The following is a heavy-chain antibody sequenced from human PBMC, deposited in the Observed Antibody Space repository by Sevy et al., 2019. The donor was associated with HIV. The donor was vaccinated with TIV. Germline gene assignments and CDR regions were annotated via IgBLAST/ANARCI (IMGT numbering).Heavy chain of an antibody. CDR3: AREGCTKPHDY. CDR2: LSFGCGEI. J-gene: IGHJ4*02. Sequence: GGSLRLSCAASGFTFSKYSMSWVRQPPGKGLEWVSTLSFGCGEINYADSVKGRFTISRDKSKSSGYLQMNNLRPEETAVYYCAREGCTKPHDYWGQGTLVTVS. CDR1: GFTFSKYS. V-gene: IGHV3-23*01. D-gene: IGHD2-8*01.